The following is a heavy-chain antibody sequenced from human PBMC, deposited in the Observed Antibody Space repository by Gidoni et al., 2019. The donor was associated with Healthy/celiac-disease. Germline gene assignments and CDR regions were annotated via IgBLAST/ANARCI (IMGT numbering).Heavy chain of an antibody. CDR3: ARDRSGTTYYYGMDV. CDR1: GVTFSSYA. D-gene: IGHD1-1*01. Sequence: VQLVQSVAEVMKPGSSFKVSCKASGVTFSSYAISWVRQAPGQWLEWLGGIIHTFGKANYAQKFQGRVTITADEATSTAYMERSRLRSEDTAVYYCARDRSGTTYYYGMDVWGQGTTVTVSS. CDR2: IIHTFGKA. V-gene: IGHV1-69*01. J-gene: IGHJ6*02.